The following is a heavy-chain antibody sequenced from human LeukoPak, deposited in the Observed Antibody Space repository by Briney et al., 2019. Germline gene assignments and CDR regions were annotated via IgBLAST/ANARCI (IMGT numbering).Heavy chain of an antibody. CDR3: ARSNFGGNVHFDY. Sequence: ASVKVSCKASGYSFTSYDINWVRQATGQGLEWIGWMNPNSGDADYTQKFKGRVTFTRDTSTRIAYMEVNSLGSEDTAVYYCARSNFGGNVHFDYWGQGTLVTVSS. CDR1: GYSFTSYD. J-gene: IGHJ4*02. D-gene: IGHD4-23*01. V-gene: IGHV1-8*02. CDR2: MNPNSGDA.